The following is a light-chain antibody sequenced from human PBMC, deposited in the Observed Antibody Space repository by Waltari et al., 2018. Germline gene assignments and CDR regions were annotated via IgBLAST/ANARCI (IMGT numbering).Light chain of an antibody. CDR2: VTS. Sequence: DIQLNQSPSFLSASVGDIVTITCRDSQAIFSFLAWYQQKPGKAPKLLIYVTSTFQSGVPSRFSVSGSVTEFTLTISSLQPEDFAIYFCQQLYTVPLTFGGGTKVAI. J-gene: IGKJ4*01. CDR1: QAIFSF. CDR3: QQLYTVPLT. V-gene: IGKV1-9*01.